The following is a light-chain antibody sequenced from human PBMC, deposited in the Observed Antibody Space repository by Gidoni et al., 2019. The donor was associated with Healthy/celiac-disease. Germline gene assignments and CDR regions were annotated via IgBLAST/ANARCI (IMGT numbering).Light chain of an antibody. CDR3: QQRSNWLGF. Sequence: EIVLTQSPATLSLSPGERATLSCRASQIVSSYLAWYQQKPGQAPRLLIYDASNRATGIPARFSGSGSVTDFTLTISSLEPEDFAGYYCQQRSNWLGFFGPGTKVDIK. CDR2: DAS. J-gene: IGKJ3*01. CDR1: QIVSSY. V-gene: IGKV3-11*01.